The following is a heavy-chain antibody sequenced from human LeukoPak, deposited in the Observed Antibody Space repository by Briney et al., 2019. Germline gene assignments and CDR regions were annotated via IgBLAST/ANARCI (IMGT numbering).Heavy chain of an antibody. CDR3: ARDLSSGSYYVYYYYYMDV. D-gene: IGHD1-26*01. CDR1: GFTFSSYW. J-gene: IGHJ6*03. CDR2: IKQDGSEK. Sequence: GGSLRLSCAASGFTFSSYWMSWVRQAPGKGLEWVANIKQDGSEKYYVDSVKGRFTISRDNAKNSLYLQMNSLRAEDTAVYYCARDLSSGSYYVYYYYYMDVWGKGTTVTVSS. V-gene: IGHV3-7*01.